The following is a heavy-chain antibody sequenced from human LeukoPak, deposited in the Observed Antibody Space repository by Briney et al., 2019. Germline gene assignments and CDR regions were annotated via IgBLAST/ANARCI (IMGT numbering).Heavy chain of an antibody. J-gene: IGHJ4*02. CDR3: ARGVVGATLGDY. Sequence: RSGGSLRLSCAASGFTFDDYGMSWVRQAPGKGLEWVSGINWNGGSTGYADSVKGRFTISRDNAKNSLYLQMNSLRAEDTALYHCARGVVGATLGDYWGQGTLVTVSS. CDR1: GFTFDDYG. D-gene: IGHD1-26*01. CDR2: INWNGGST. V-gene: IGHV3-20*01.